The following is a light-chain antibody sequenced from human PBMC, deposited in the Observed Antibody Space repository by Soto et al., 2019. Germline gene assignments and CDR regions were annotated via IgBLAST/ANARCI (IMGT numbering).Light chain of an antibody. J-gene: IGKJ1*01. CDR1: QTISSW. CDR3: QQYNNYPWT. V-gene: IGKV1-5*03. CDR2: KAS. Sequence: IQLTQSPSSLSASVGDRVTITCRASQTISSWLAWYQQKPGKAPKLLIYKASTLKSGVPSRFSGSGSGTEFTLTISSLQSDDFATYYCQQYNNYPWTFGQGTKVDIK.